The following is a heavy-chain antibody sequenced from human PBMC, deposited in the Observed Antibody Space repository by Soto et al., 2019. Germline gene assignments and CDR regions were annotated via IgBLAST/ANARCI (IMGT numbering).Heavy chain of an antibody. CDR2: ITWNSGTI. V-gene: IGHV3-9*01. Sequence: GGSLRLSCAASGFTFDDYAMHWVRQAPGKGLEWVSSITWNSGTIVYADFVKGRFTISRDNAKSSLFLQMNILGADDTALYYCTKGSGYSGPGWFDPWGQGTLVTVSS. J-gene: IGHJ5*02. D-gene: IGHD5-12*01. CDR1: GFTFDDYA. CDR3: TKGSGYSGPGWFDP.